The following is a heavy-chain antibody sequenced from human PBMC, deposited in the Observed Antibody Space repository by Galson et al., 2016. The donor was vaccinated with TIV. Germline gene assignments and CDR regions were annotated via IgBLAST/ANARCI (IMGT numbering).Heavy chain of an antibody. CDR3: ARDYGEWELNWYLDL. D-gene: IGHD1-26*01. J-gene: IGHJ2*01. CDR1: GPSINSGSF. CDR2: ISHSGVA. V-gene: IGHV4-38-2*02. Sequence: SETLSLTCGVSGPSINSGSFWGWIRQPPGKGLEWIGSISHSGVAHYRPSLMSRVTMSVDTSKNQFSLKLTSVTAADTAVYYCARDYGEWELNWYLDLWGRGTLVTVSS.